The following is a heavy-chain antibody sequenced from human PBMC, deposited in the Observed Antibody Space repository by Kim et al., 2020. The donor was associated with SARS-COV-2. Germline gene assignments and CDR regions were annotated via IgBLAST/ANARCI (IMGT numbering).Heavy chain of an antibody. V-gene: IGHV7-4-1*02. D-gene: IGHD3-3*01. Sequence: ASVKVSCKASGYTFTSYAMNWVRQAPGQGLEWMGWINTNTGNPTYAQGFTGRFVFSLDTSVSTAYLQISSLKAEDTAVYYCASRGPYYDFWSGQGPDWYFDLWGRGTLVTVSS. CDR1: GYTFTSYA. J-gene: IGHJ2*01. CDR3: ASRGPYYDFWSGQGPDWYFDL. CDR2: INTNTGNP.